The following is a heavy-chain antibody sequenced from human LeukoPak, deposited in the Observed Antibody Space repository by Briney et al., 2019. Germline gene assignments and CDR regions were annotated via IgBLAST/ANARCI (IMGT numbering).Heavy chain of an antibody. J-gene: IGHJ6*03. D-gene: IGHD6-13*01. CDR1: GGSISSSSYY. Sequence: SETLSLTCTVSGGSISSSSYYWGWIRQPPGKGLEWIGSIYYSGSTYYNPSLKSRVTISVDTSKNQFSLKLSSVTAADTAVYYCARGGGSSWSFVVSDYYYYMDVWGKGTTVTVSS. CDR3: ARGGGSSWSFVVSDYYYYMDV. CDR2: IYYSGST. V-gene: IGHV4-39*07.